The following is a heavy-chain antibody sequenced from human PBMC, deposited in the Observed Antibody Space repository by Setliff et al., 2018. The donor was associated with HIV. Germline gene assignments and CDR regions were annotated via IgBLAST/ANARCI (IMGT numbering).Heavy chain of an antibody. J-gene: IGHJ4*02. CDR3: ARGPPGSSIGWYVGY. CDR2: INHSGST. CDR1: GGSFSGFY. Sequence: PSETLSLTCAVYGGSFSGFYRNWIRQPPGKGLEWIGEINHSGSTNYNPSLKSRVTISVDTSKNQFSLRLSSVIAADTAVYYCARGPPGSSIGWYVGYWGQGTLVTVSS. V-gene: IGHV4-34*01. D-gene: IGHD6-19*01.